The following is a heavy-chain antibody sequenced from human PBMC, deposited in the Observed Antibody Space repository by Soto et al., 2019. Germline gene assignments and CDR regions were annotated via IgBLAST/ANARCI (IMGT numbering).Heavy chain of an antibody. CDR3: ARDSPYNGYPDIDY. D-gene: IGHD5-12*01. CDR1: GFTFSNYN. V-gene: IGHV3-48*01. CDR2: IRDDASPV. J-gene: IGHJ4*02. Sequence: EVQLVESGGGLVQPGGSLRLSCAVSGFTFSNYNMNWVRQAPGKGLEWIALIRDDASPVYYADSVKGRFTISRDNAKNSLYLQMNSLRVEDTAVYYCARDSPYNGYPDIDYWGQGTLVTVSS.